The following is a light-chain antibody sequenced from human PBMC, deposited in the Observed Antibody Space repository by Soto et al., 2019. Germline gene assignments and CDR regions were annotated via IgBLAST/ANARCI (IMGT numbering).Light chain of an antibody. Sequence: QSALTQPASVSESPGQSVTISCTGTSSDVGGYKFVSWYQQHPGKAPKLIIYEVSQRPSGVPDRFSASKSGDTASLTVSGLRAEDEADYYCSSYAGSNMGVFGSGTKVTVL. CDR3: SSYAGSNMGV. V-gene: IGLV2-8*01. CDR2: EVS. J-gene: IGLJ1*01. CDR1: SSDVGGYKF.